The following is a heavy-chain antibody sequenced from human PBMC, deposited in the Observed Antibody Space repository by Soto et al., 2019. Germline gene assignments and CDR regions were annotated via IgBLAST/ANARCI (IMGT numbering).Heavy chain of an antibody. CDR3: AREGGSIGGWFGRKFDS. D-gene: IGHD6-19*01. CDR2: ISSGGTTT. Sequence: GGSLRLSCAASGFTFSTHAMSWVRQAPGKGLEWVSSISSGGTTTFYAASVEGRFTISRDKSKNTLYLQMNSLRADDTAVYYCAREGGSIGGWFGRKFDSWGQGTQVTVSS. J-gene: IGHJ4*02. V-gene: IGHV3-23*01. CDR1: GFTFSTHA.